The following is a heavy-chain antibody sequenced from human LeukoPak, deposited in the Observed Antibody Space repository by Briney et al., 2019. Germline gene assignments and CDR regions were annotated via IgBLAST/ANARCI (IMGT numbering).Heavy chain of an antibody. V-gene: IGHV3-73*01. Sequence: GGSLKLSCAASGFTFSGYAMHWVRQASGKGLEWVGRIRSKANSYATADAASVKGRFTISRDDSKNTAYLQMNSLKTEDTAVYYCLGIVGARNYWGQGTLVTVSS. CDR3: LGIVGARNY. CDR1: GFTFSGYA. D-gene: IGHD1-26*01. J-gene: IGHJ4*02. CDR2: IRSKANSYAT.